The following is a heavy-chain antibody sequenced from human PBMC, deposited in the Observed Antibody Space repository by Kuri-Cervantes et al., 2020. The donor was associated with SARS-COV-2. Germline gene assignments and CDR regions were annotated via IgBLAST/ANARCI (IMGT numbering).Heavy chain of an antibody. V-gene: IGHV4-34*01. J-gene: IGHJ5*01. CDR1: GGSFSAYY. CDR2: INHSGNT. D-gene: IGHD3-3*01. Sequence: SQTLSLTCAVYGGSFSAYYWSWVRQPPGKGLEWIGEINHSGNTSYDLSPKSRVTISIDTSKNQFSFKLSSVTAADTAVYYCVKGGARITISGVVIANGFDSWGQGTLVTVSS. CDR3: VKGGARITISGVVIANGFDS.